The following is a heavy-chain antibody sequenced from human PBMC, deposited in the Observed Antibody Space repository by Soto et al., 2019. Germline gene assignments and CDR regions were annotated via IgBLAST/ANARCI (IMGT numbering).Heavy chain of an antibody. CDR2: IIPVFGTA. CDR3: ASPLCPLGDCTANYYYYGMDV. J-gene: IGHJ6*02. CDR1: GGTFSSYA. D-gene: IGHD2-21*02. V-gene: IGHV1-69*01. Sequence: QVQLVQSGAEVKKPGSSVKVSCKASGGTFSSYAISWVRQAPGQGLEWMGGIIPVFGTANYAQKFQGRVTITADDSTSTDYMELSSLRSEDTAVYYCASPLCPLGDCTANYYYYGMDVWGQGTTVTVSS.